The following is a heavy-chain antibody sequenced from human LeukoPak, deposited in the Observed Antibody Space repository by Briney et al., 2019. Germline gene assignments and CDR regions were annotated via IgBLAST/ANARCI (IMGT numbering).Heavy chain of an antibody. Sequence: ASVKVSCKASGYTSTNYATNWVRQAPGQGLEWMGWINTNAGNPTYAQGFTGRFVFSLDTSVSTAYLQINSLKAEDTAVYYCARVLYCSGSSCYSLRDWGQGTLVTVSS. CDR2: INTNAGNP. J-gene: IGHJ4*02. CDR1: GYTSTNYA. D-gene: IGHD2-15*01. V-gene: IGHV7-4-1*02. CDR3: ARVLYCSGSSCYSLRD.